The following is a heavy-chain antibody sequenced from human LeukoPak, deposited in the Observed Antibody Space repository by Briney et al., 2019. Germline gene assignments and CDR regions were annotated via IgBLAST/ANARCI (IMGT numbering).Heavy chain of an antibody. Sequence: SEALSLTCTVSGDSINSFYWSWIRQPAGKGLEWIGRIYTSGSTNYSPSLKSRVTMSVDTSKNQFSLKLSSVTAADTAVYYCARDVVAAVGSFDYWGQGTQVTVSS. CDR3: ARDVVAAVGSFDY. CDR2: IYTSGST. J-gene: IGHJ4*02. CDR1: GDSINSFY. V-gene: IGHV4-4*07. D-gene: IGHD2-2*01.